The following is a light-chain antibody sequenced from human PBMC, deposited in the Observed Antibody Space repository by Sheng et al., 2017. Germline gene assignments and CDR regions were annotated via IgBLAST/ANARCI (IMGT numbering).Light chain of an antibody. CDR1: QAIDNS. V-gene: IGKV1-NL1*01. J-gene: IGKJ1*01. CDR2: SAS. Sequence: DIQMTQSPSSLSASVGDRVTLTCRASQAIDNSLAWYQQKSGKAPKLLLYSASRLESGVPSRFSGSGSGTLYTLTISSLQPEDSATYYCQQYYSTSWTFGQGTKIEFK. CDR3: QQYYSTSWT.